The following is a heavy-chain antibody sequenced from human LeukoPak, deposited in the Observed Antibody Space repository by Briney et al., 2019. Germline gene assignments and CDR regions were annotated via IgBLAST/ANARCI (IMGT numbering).Heavy chain of an antibody. V-gene: IGHV3-7*01. Sequence: PGGSLRLSCAASGFTLSRYWMSWVRQAPGKGLEWVANIQKDGSEKYYVDSVKGRFTISRDNGKNTLYLQMNSLTAEDTAVYYCARGPIGYCSTTSCSLGYWGQGTLVTVSS. J-gene: IGHJ4*02. CDR2: IQKDGSEK. D-gene: IGHD2-2*01. CDR1: GFTLSRYW. CDR3: ARGPIGYCSTTSCSLGY.